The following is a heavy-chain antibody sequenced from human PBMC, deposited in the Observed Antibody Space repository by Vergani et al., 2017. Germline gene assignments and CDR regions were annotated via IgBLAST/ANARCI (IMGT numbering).Heavy chain of an antibody. J-gene: IGHJ5*02. V-gene: IGHV4-4*07. CDR1: GGSISSYY. Sequence: QVQLQESGPGLVKPSETLSITCTVSGGSISSYYWSWIRQPAGKGLEWIGRIYTSGSTNYNPSLKSRVTTSVDTSKNQFSLKLISVTAADTSVYYFAREPAFSTSCYYNWFDAWGQGTLVTVSS. D-gene: IGHD2-2*01. CDR2: IYTSGST. CDR3: AREPAFSTSCYYNWFDA.